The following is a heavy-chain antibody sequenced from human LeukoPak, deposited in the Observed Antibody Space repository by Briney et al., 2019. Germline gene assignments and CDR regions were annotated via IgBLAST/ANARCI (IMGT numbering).Heavy chain of an antibody. J-gene: IGHJ4*02. CDR3: AKDGAWLRFDD. Sequence: GGSLRLSCAASGFTVSSNYMSWVRQAPGKGLEWVSAISGSGGSTYYADSVKGRFTISRDDSKNTLYLQMKNLRAEDTAVYYCAKDGAWLRFDDWGQGILVTVSS. CDR2: ISGSGGST. D-gene: IGHD5-12*01. CDR1: GFTVSSNY. V-gene: IGHV3-23*01.